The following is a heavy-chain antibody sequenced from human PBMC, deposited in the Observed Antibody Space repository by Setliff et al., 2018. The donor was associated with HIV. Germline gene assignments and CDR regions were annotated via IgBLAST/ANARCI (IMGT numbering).Heavy chain of an antibody. J-gene: IGHJ4*02. CDR1: GFTFNDAW. Sequence: GGSLRLSCATSGFTFNDAWMNWVRQAPGKGLEWVGGIKSKTDGGTTDYAAPGKGRFTISRDDSKNMLYLQMNSLETEDTAVYYCTTKGRDVYTLEAPGWGQGTLVTVSS. D-gene: IGHD2-15*01. V-gene: IGHV3-15*01. CDR2: IKSKTDGGTT. CDR3: TTKGRDVYTLEAPG.